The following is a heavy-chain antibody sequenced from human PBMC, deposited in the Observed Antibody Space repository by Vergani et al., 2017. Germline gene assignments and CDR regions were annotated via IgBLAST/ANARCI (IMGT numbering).Heavy chain of an antibody. CDR3: AREGPYFYGLDL. CDR1: GGSISSGDYY. D-gene: IGHD2-21*01. J-gene: IGHJ6*02. V-gene: IGHV4-30-4*08. CDR2: IYYSGST. Sequence: QVQLQESGPGLVKPSQTLSLTCTVSGGSISSGDYYWSWIRQPPGKGLEWIGYIYYSGSTYYNPAVRGRLAISVDTSKNHFSLKLDSVTAADTAVYFCAREGPYFYGLDLWGQGTTVTVSS.